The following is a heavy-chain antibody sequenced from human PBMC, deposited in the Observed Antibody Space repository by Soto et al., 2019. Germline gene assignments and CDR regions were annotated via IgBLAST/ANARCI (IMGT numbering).Heavy chain of an antibody. J-gene: IGHJ5*02. CDR1: GGSISSYY. D-gene: IGHD6-13*01. Sequence: PSETLSLTCTVSGGSISSYYWSWIRQPPGKGLEWIGYIYYSGSTNYNPSLKSRVTISVDTSKNQFSLKLSSVTAADTAVYYCGRLLGGMAEAVTFRCFDPWGKAPPVTASS. V-gene: IGHV4-59*01. CDR3: GRLLGGMAEAVTFRCFDP. CDR2: IYYSGST.